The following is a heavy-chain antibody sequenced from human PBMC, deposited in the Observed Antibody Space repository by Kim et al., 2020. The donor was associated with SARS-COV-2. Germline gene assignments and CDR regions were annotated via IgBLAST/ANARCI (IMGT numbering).Heavy chain of an antibody. V-gene: IGHV3-33*01. Sequence: GGSLRLSCVASGITFKNYGMHWVRQAPGKGLEWVAIIWYDGSNKYYADSVKGRFTISKDNSKNTLYLQINSLRAEDTAVYYCATSSTGLVPADWGQGTLVIVSS. CDR3: ATSSTGLVPAD. CDR2: IWYDGSNK. J-gene: IGHJ4*02. D-gene: IGHD2-2*01. CDR1: GITFKNYG.